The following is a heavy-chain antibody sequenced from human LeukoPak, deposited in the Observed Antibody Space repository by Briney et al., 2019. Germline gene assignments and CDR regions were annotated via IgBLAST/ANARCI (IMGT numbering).Heavy chain of an antibody. CDR1: GFTFSRFG. CDR2: ISYDGSTK. J-gene: IGHJ4*02. CDR3: ATSLRPGGGNSFLLDY. Sequence: PGRSLRLCCAASGFTFSRFGMHWVRQAPGKGLEWVAVISYDGSTKYYADSVKGRFTISRDNSKNTLYLQMNSLTVHDTAVYYCATSLRPGGGNSFLLDYWGQGILVTVSS. D-gene: IGHD4-23*01. V-gene: IGHV3-30*03.